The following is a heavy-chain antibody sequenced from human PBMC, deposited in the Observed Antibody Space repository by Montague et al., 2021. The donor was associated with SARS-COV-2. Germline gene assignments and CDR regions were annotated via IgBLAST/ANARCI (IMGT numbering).Heavy chain of an antibody. CDR2: IYYSGST. J-gene: IGHJ6*02. CDR1: GGSVSSGSYY. V-gene: IGHV4-61*01. Sequence: SETLSLTCTVSGGSVSSGSYYWSWIRQPPGKGLEWIGYIYYSGSTNYNPSLKSRVTISVDTSKNQFSLKLSSVTAADTAVYYCARDRGPTYYVILTGRALSVDVANGMDVWGQGTTVTVSS. D-gene: IGHD3-9*01. CDR3: ARDRGPTYYVILTGRALSVDVANGMDV.